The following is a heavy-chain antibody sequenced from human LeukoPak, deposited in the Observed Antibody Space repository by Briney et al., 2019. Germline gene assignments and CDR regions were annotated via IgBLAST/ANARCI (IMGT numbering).Heavy chain of an antibody. Sequence: GASVKVSCKASGYTFTSYYMHWVRQAPGQGLEWMGIINPSGGSTSYAQKYQGRVTMTRDTSTSTVYMELNSLRAEDTALYYCARGYSSGWYPNYMDVWGKGTTVTVSS. CDR3: ARGYSSGWYPNYMDV. J-gene: IGHJ6*03. CDR1: GYTFTSYY. CDR2: INPSGGST. V-gene: IGHV1-46*01. D-gene: IGHD6-19*01.